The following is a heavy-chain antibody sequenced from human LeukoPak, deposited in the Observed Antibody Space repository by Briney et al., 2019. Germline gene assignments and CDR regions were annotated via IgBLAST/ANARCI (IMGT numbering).Heavy chain of an antibody. CDR2: IVVGSGNT. D-gene: IGHD1-1*01. CDR3: AACGSTGTDASYYWYFDL. V-gene: IGHV1-58*02. Sequence: SVKVSCKASRFTFTSSAMQWVRQARGQRLEWIGWIVVGSGNTNYAQKFQERVTITRDMSTSTAYMELSSLRSEDTAVYYCAACGSTGTDASYYWYFDLWGRGTLVTVSS. CDR1: RFTFTSSA. J-gene: IGHJ2*01.